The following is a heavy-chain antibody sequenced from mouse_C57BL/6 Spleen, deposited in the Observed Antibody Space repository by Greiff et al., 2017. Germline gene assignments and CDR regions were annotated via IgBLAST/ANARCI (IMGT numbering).Heavy chain of an antibody. CDR3: ARGDYDVTGYYYAMDY. CDR2: IGPGSGST. Sequence: VQLQQSGAELVKPGASVKISCKASGYTFTDYYINWVKQRPGQGLEWIGKIGPGSGSTYYNEKFKGKATLTADKSSSTAYMQLSSLTSEDSAVYFCARGDYDVTGYYYAMDYWGQGTSVTVSS. V-gene: IGHV1-77*01. J-gene: IGHJ4*01. CDR1: GYTFTDYY. D-gene: IGHD2-4*01.